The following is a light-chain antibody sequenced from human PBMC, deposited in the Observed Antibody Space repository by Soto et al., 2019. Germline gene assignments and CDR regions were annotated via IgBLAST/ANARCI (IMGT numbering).Light chain of an antibody. Sequence: QSILTQPPSASGTPGQRVTISCSGSSSNVGSNTVNWYQQLPGTAPKLLIYSNNQRPSGVPDRFSGSKSGTSASLAISGLQSGDEADYYCAAWDDSLNAYVFANGTKLTVL. CDR1: SSNVGSNT. J-gene: IGLJ1*01. CDR2: SNN. CDR3: AAWDDSLNAYV. V-gene: IGLV1-44*01.